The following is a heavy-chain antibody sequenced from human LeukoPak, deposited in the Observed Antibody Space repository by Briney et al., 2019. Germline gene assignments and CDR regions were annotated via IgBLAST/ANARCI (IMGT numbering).Heavy chain of an antibody. D-gene: IGHD1-1*01. CDR2: IFWNDDK. CDR1: GFSLSTSGVS. Sequence: SGPTLVKPTQTLTLTCTFSGFSLSTSGVSVGWIRQPPGKALEWLALIFWNDDKRYSPSLKSRLTITKDTSKNQVVLTMTNMDPVDTATYYCARGTTGTTSDYWGQGTLVTVSS. V-gene: IGHV2-5*01. J-gene: IGHJ4*02. CDR3: ARGTTGTTSDY.